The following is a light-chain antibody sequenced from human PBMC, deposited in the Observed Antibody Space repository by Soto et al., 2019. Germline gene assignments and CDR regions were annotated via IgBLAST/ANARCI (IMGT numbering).Light chain of an antibody. Sequence: EIVVTQSPATLSVSPGERATLSCRASQSVGNNFAWYQQKPGQPPRLLIFATSTRATAVPARVSGSGSGTESPFATRSQKSQDFAVYYCQQYGDWPITFGGGAKVEIE. CDR3: QQYGDWPIT. J-gene: IGKJ4*01. V-gene: IGKV3-15*01. CDR2: ATS. CDR1: QSVGNN.